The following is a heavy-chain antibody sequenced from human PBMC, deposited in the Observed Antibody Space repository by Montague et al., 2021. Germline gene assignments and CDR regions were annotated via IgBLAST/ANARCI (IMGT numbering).Heavy chain of an antibody. J-gene: IGHJ3*02. D-gene: IGHD6-13*01. CDR3: ARDLASAAHGAFDI. Sequence: SLRLSCAASGFSFSSYGMHWVRQAPGKGLLWVSRITLDGSSTTFADSVKGRFTTSRDNAKATLYLQMNSLRVEDTAVYYCARDLASAAHGAFDIWGQGTMVTVSS. CDR1: GFSFSSYG. CDR2: ITLDGSST. V-gene: IGHV3-74*01.